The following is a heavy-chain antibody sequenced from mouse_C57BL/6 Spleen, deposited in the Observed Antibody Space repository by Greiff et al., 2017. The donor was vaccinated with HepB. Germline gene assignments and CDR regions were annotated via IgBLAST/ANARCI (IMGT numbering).Heavy chain of an antibody. J-gene: IGHJ2*01. CDR3: ARRHGSYFDY. V-gene: IGHV1-55*01. CDR1: GYTFTGYW. CDR2: LYPGSGST. Sequence: QVQLQQPGAELVKPGASVKMSCKASGYTFTGYWITWVKQRPGQGLEWIGDLYPGSGSTNYNEKFKSKATLTVDTSSSTAYMQRSSLTSEDSAVYYCARRHGSYFDYWGQGTTLTVSS.